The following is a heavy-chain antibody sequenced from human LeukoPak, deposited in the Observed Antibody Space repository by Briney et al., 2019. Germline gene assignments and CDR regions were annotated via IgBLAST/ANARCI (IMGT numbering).Heavy chain of an antibody. V-gene: IGHV4-34*01. CDR1: GGSFSGYY. D-gene: IGHD2-21*02. J-gene: IGHJ4*02. CDR2: INHSGST. Sequence: SETLSLTCAVYGGSFSGYYWSWIRQPPGKGLEWIGEINHSGSTNYNPSLKSRVTISVDTSKNQFSLKLSSVTAADTAVYYCARKPYCGGDCYPFDYWGQGTLVTVSP. CDR3: ARKPYCGGDCYPFDY.